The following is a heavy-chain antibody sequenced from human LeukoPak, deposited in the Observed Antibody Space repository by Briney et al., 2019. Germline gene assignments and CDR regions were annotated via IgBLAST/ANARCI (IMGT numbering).Heavy chain of an antibody. CDR3: ATGRFYFDY. CDR1: GYSISSGYY. J-gene: IGHJ4*02. Sequence: PSETLSLTCAVSGYSISSGYYWGWIRQPPGKGLEWIGSIYHSGSTYYNPSLKSRVTISVDTSKNQFSLKLSSVTAADTAVYYCATGRFYFDYWGQGTLVTVSS. V-gene: IGHV4-38-2*01. CDR2: IYHSGST. D-gene: IGHD1-26*01.